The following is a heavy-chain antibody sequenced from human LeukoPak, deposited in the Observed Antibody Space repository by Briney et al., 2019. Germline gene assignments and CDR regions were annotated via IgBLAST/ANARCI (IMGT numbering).Heavy chain of an antibody. V-gene: IGHV4-30-2*01. D-gene: IGHD3-10*01. CDR1: GGSISSGGYS. J-gene: IGHJ4*02. CDR2: IYHSGST. Sequence: SQTLSLTCAVSGGSISSGGYSWSWIRQPPGKGLEWIGYIYHSGSTYYNPSLKSRVTISVDTSKNQFSLKLSSVTAADTAVYYCARARGVGDYWGQGTLVTVSS. CDR3: ARARGVGDY.